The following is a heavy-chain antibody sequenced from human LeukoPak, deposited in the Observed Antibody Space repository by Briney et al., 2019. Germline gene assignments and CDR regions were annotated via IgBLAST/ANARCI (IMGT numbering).Heavy chain of an antibody. J-gene: IGHJ4*02. CDR2: INGGSGNT. V-gene: IGHV1-3*01. CDR3: ANPRYDSSGYYYVD. CDR1: GYTFTDYT. D-gene: IGHD3-22*01. Sequence: ASVKVSCKASGYTFTDYTMHWLRQAPGQRLDWMGWINGGSGNTKYSPEFQGRVTVTRDTSASTAYMELSSLRSEDTAVYYCANPRYDSSGYYYVDWGQGTLVTVSS.